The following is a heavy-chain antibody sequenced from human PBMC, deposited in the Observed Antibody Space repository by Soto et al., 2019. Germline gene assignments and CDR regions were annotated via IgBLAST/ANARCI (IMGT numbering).Heavy chain of an antibody. D-gene: IGHD1-7*01. CDR2: IYYSGST. CDR1: GGSISSGGYY. V-gene: IGHV4-31*03. Sequence: PSETLSLTCTVSGGSISSGGYYWSWIRQHPGKGLEWIGYIYYSGSTYYNPSLKSRVTISVDTSKNQFSLKLSSVTAADTAVYYCARDLELPAGSFDPWGQGTLVTVSS. J-gene: IGHJ5*02. CDR3: ARDLELPAGSFDP.